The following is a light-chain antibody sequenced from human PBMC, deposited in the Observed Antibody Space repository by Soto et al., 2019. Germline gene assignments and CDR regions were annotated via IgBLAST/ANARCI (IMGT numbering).Light chain of an antibody. J-gene: IGKJ5*01. V-gene: IGKV3D-15*01. CDR3: QQYHNWPPIT. CDR2: GAS. CDR1: QFVISN. Sequence: IVMTQAPVTLSVSPGERATLSCRASQFVISNLAWYQQKPGQAPSILIYGASTRATGIPARFSGSGSWTEFTLTISNLQSEDFAVYFCQQYHNWPPITFGQGTRLEIK.